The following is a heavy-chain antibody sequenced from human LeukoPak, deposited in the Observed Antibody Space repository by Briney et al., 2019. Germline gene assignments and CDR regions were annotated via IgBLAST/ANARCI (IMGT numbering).Heavy chain of an antibody. J-gene: IGHJ3*02. D-gene: IGHD3-22*01. CDR3: ARDLTHYDSSGNVNDDAFDI. V-gene: IGHV1-46*01. CDR2: INPSGGST. CDR1: GYTFTSYY. Sequence: GASVKVSCKASGYTFTSYYMHWVRQAPGQGLEWMGIINPSGGSTSYAQKFQGRVTMTRDMSTSTVYMELSSLRSEDTAVYYCARDLTHYDSSGNVNDDAFDIWGQGTMVTVSS.